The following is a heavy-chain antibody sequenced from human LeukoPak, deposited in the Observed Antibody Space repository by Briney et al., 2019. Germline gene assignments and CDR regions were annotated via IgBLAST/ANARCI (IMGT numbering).Heavy chain of an antibody. V-gene: IGHV5-10-1*01. Sequence: GESLRISCKGSGYSFTSYWISWVRQMPGKGLEWMGRIDPSDSYTNYSPSFQGHLTISTDKSISTAYLQWSSLEASDTAMYYCATSGHYGMDLWGQGTTVTVSS. CDR1: GYSFTSYW. J-gene: IGHJ6*02. CDR2: IDPSDSYT. D-gene: IGHD7-27*01. CDR3: ATSGHYGMDL.